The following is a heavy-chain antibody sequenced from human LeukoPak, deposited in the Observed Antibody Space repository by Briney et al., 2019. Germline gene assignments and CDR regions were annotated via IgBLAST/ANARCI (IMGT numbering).Heavy chain of an antibody. J-gene: IGHJ1*01. Sequence: GESLKISCKGSGYSFTNYWIAWVRQMPGKGLEWMGIVYPGDSDTRYSPSFQGRVTISADKSISTAYLQWSSLKASDTAMYYCARHPLGAALEYFQHWGQGTLVTVSS. CDR3: ARHPLGAALEYFQH. CDR2: VYPGDSDT. D-gene: IGHD6-13*01. V-gene: IGHV5-51*01. CDR1: GYSFTNYW.